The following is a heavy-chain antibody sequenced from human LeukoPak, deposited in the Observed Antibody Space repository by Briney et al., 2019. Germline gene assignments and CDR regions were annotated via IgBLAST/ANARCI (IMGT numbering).Heavy chain of an antibody. V-gene: IGHV7-4-1*02. D-gene: IGHD2-15*01. CDR3: VSFDIGDY. J-gene: IGHJ4*02. Sequence: GASVKVSCKASGYTFSSSAIQWVRQAPGQGPEYMGWINTITENPTYAQGFTGRFVFSLDTSVSTAYLQISSLKAEDTAVYYCVSFDIGDYWGQGTLVTVSS. CDR2: INTITENP. CDR1: GYTFSSSA.